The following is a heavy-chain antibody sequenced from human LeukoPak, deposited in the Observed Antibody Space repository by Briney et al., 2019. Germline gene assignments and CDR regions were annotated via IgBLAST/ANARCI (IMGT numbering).Heavy chain of an antibody. CDR1: GGSFSGYY. Sequence: SETLSLTYAVYGGSFSGYYWSWIRQPPGKGPEWIGEINHSGSTNYNPSLKSRVTISVDTSKNQFSLKLSSVTAADTAVYYCARGLYDSSGYHFDYWGQGTLVTVSS. CDR2: INHSGST. J-gene: IGHJ4*02. D-gene: IGHD3-22*01. CDR3: ARGLYDSSGYHFDY. V-gene: IGHV4-34*01.